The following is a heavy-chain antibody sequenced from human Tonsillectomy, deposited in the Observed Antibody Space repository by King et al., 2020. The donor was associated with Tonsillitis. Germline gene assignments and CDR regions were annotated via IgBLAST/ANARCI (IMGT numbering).Heavy chain of an antibody. V-gene: IGHV4-31*03. J-gene: IGHJ3*02. D-gene: IGHD4-17*01. CDR1: GGSISSGGYY. CDR3: ARDGSNGDYLRTTGFDI. Sequence: VPLQESGPGLVKPSQTLSLTCTVSGGSISSGGYYWTWIRQHPGKGLEWIGYIYSTGSTNYSPSLKSRVTISVDTSKNQFSLRLSSVTAADTAVYYCARDGSNGDYLRTTGFDIWGQGTMVTVSS. CDR2: IYSTGST.